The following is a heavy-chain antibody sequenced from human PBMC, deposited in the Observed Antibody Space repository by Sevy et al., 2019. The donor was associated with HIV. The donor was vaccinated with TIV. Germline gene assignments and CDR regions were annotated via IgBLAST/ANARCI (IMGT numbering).Heavy chain of an antibody. V-gene: IGHV3-53*01. CDR2: IYSGGST. J-gene: IGHJ4*02. Sequence: GGSLRLSCAASGFTVSSNYMSWVRQAPGKGLEWVSVIYSGGSTYYADSVNGRFTISRDNSKNTLYLQMNSLRAEDTAVYYCAGKGYDSSGYYKESYFDYWGQGTLVTFSS. D-gene: IGHD3-22*01. CDR1: GFTVSSNY. CDR3: AGKGYDSSGYYKESYFDY.